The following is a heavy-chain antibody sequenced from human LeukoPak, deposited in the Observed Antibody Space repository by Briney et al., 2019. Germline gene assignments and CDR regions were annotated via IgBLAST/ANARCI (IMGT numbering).Heavy chain of an antibody. V-gene: IGHV3-30-3*01. J-gene: IGHJ4*02. CDR3: ASTIFGVAYLAPFVY. CDR2: ISYDGSNK. Sequence: GGSLRLSCAASGFTFSSYAMHWVRQAPGKGLEWVAVISYDGSNKYYADSVKGRFTISRDNSKNTLYLQMNSLRAEDTAVYYCASTIFGVAYLAPFVYWGQGTLVTVSS. CDR1: GFTFSSYA. D-gene: IGHD3-3*01.